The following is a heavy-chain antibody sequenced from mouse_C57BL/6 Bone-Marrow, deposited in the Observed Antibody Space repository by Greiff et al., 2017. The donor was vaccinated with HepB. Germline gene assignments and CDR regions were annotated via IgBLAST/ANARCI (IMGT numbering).Heavy chain of an antibody. V-gene: IGHV5-17*01. D-gene: IGHD6-1*01. Sequence: EVKVVESGGGLVKPGGSLKLSCAASGFTFSDYGMHWVRQAPEKGLEWVAYISSGSSTIYYADTVKGRFTISRDNAKNTLFLQMTSLRSEDTAMYYCASSLYFDYWAQGTTLTVSS. J-gene: IGHJ2*01. CDR3: ASSLYFDY. CDR2: ISSGSSTI. CDR1: GFTFSDYG.